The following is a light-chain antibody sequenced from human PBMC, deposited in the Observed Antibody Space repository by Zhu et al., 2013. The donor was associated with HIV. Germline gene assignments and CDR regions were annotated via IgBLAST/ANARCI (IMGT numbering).Light chain of an antibody. V-gene: IGKV4-1*01. Sequence: DIVMTQSPDSLAVSLGERATINCKSSQSVSYSSNNKNFLAWYQQKPGQPPKLLIYWASIRESGVPDRFSGSGSGTDFTLTISSLQAEDVAVYYCQQYYSSLHTFGQGTKAGDQT. CDR1: QSVSYSSNNKNF. J-gene: IGKJ2*01. CDR2: WAS. CDR3: QQYYSSLHT.